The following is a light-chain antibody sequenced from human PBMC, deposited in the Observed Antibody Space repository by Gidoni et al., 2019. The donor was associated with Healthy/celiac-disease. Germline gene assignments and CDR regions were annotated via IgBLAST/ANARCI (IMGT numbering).Light chain of an antibody. CDR1: QSVLYSYNNKNY. CDR2: WAC. Sequence: DIVLTQSPDSLPVSLGERATINCKSSQSVLYSYNNKNYLAWYQPKQGQPPKLLIYWACTRESGVPDRFSGSGSGTDFTLTISSLQAEEVAVYYCQQYYSTPPTFGQGTKLEIK. CDR3: QQYYSTPPT. J-gene: IGKJ2*01. V-gene: IGKV4-1*01.